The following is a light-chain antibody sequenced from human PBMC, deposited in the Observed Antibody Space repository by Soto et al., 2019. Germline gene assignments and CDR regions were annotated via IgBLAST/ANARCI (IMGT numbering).Light chain of an antibody. Sequence: QSALTQPRSVSASPGQSVTISCTGTSSDVGRYDYVSWYQQLPGKAPKLIVYDVTERPSGVPDRFSGSKSGNTAPLTISGLQAEDEADYSCCSFAGSYSYVFGTGTKVTVL. CDR1: SSDVGRYDY. CDR3: CSFAGSYSYV. V-gene: IGLV2-11*01. J-gene: IGLJ1*01. CDR2: DVT.